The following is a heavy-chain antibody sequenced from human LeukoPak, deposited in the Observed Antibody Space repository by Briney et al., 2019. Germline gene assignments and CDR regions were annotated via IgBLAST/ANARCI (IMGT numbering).Heavy chain of an antibody. CDR3: AKAMVVRKYYYYYYYMDV. CDR1: GFTFDDYA. Sequence: GGSLRLSCAASGFTFDDYAMHWVRQAPGKGLEWVSLISGDGGSTYYADSVKGRFTISRDNSKNSLYLQMNSLRTEDTTLYYRAKAMVVRKYYYYYYYMDVWGKGTTVTVSS. D-gene: IGHD2-15*01. V-gene: IGHV3-43*02. CDR2: ISGDGGST. J-gene: IGHJ6*03.